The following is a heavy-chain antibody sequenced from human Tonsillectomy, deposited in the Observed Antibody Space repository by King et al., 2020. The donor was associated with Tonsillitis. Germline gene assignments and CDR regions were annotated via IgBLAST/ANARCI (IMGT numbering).Heavy chain of an antibody. Sequence: VQLVESGGGLIQPGGSLRLSCAASGFTVSSNYMSWVRQAPGKGLEWVSVIYSGGSTYYADSVKGRFTISRDNSKNTLYLQMNSLRAEETGVYYCARFAVAGTPSSYYGMDVWGQGTTVTVSS. V-gene: IGHV3-53*01. CDR3: ARFAVAGTPSSYYGMDV. J-gene: IGHJ6*02. CDR2: IYSGGST. D-gene: IGHD6-19*01. CDR1: GFTVSSNY.